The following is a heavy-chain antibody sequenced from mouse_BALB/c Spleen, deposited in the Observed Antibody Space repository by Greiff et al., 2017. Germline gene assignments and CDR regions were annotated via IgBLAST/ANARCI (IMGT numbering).Heavy chain of an antibody. J-gene: IGHJ3*01. CDR3: ARLGNSAY. CDR2: ISSGGGST. Sequence: EVKLMESGGGLVKPGGSLKLSCAASGFAFSSYDMSWVRQTPEKRLEWVAYISSGGGSTYYPDTVKGRFTISRDNAKNTLYLQMSSLKSEDTAMYYCARLGNSAYWGQGTLVTVSA. V-gene: IGHV5-12-1*01. D-gene: IGHD2-1*01. CDR1: GFAFSSYD.